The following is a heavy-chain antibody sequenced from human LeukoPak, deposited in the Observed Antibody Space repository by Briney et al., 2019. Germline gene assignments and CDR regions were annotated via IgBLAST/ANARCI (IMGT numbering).Heavy chain of an antibody. CDR1: GYTFTNYA. V-gene: IGHV1-18*01. CDR3: ARGYYYDSRVASGRFDY. J-gene: IGHJ4*02. D-gene: IGHD3-22*01. Sequence: ASVKVSCKASGYTFTNYAVNWVRQAPGQGLEWMGWISAYNGNTNYAQKLQGRVTMTTDTSTSTAYMELRSLRSDDTAVYYCARGYYYDSRVASGRFDYWGQGTLVTVSS. CDR2: ISAYNGNT.